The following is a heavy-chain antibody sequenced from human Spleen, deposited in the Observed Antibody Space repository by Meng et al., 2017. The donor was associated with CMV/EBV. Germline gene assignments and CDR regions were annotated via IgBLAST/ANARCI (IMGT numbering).Heavy chain of an antibody. Sequence: TCAVAGGSISGSDYWSWLRQSPGRGLEWIGEVFHSGNTNDNPSLKSRVTISKDKSSNQFSLTLTSVTAADTAVYYCARGPSGYYFDYWGQGTLVTVSS. J-gene: IGHJ4*02. V-gene: IGHV4-4*02. D-gene: IGHD3-22*01. CDR1: GGSISGSDY. CDR3: ARGPSGYYFDY. CDR2: VFHSGNT.